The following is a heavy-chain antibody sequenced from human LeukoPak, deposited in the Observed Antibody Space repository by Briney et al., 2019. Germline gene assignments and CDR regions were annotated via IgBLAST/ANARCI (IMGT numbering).Heavy chain of an antibody. CDR3: ARSGYSSGWYAPDY. D-gene: IGHD6-19*01. J-gene: IGHJ4*02. Sequence: GGSLRLSCAASGFTFSSYGMHWVRQAPGKGLEWVAVISYDGSNKYYADSVKGRFTISRDNSKNTLYLQMNSLRAEDTAVYYCARSGYSSGWYAPDYWGQGTLVTVSS. CDR1: GFTFSSYG. V-gene: IGHV3-30*03. CDR2: ISYDGSNK.